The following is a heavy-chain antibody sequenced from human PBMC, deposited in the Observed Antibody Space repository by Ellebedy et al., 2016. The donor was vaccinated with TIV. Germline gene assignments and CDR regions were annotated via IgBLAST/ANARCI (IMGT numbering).Heavy chain of an antibody. Sequence: GESLKISCAASGFTFSSCAMSWVRQAPGKGLEWVSSISGNGGSTIYADSVKGRFTISRDNSKNTLHLQMNSLRAEDTAIYYCAKNMRTVTTTIDYWGQGTLVTVSS. CDR1: GFTFSSCA. D-gene: IGHD4-17*01. CDR2: ISGNGGST. V-gene: IGHV3-23*01. J-gene: IGHJ4*02. CDR3: AKNMRTVTTTIDY.